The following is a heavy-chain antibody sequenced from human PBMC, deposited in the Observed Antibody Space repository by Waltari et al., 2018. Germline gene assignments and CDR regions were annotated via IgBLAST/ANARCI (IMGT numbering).Heavy chain of an antibody. Sequence: QVQLQESGPGLVKPSETLSLTCTVSGDSISSYYWSWIRQPPGKGLEWIGHIYYSGSTDYNPSLKSRVTISVDTSKNQFSLRLSSVTAADTAVYYCARGGGYCSSSTCSNDYWGQGTLVTVSS. CDR2: IYYSGST. J-gene: IGHJ4*02. V-gene: IGHV4-59*01. D-gene: IGHD2-2*01. CDR1: GDSISSYY. CDR3: ARGGGYCSSSTCSNDY.